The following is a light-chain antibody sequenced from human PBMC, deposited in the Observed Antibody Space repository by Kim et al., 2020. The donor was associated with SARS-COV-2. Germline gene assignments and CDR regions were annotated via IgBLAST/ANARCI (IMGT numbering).Light chain of an antibody. CDR3: QQYNNWLET. J-gene: IGKJ2*01. V-gene: IGKV3-15*01. CDR1: QSVSSN. CDR2: GAS. Sequence: EIVMTQSPATLSVSPGERATLSCRASQSVSSNLAWYQQKPGQAPRLLIYGASTRATGIPARFSGSGSGTEFTLTISSLQSEDFAVYYCQQYNNWLETFGQGTKLEI.